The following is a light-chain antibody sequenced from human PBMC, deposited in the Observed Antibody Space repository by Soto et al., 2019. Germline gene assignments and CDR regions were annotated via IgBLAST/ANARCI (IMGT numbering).Light chain of an antibody. CDR2: EVS. CDR3: SSYTSSSPYV. CDR1: SSDVGGYNY. J-gene: IGLJ1*01. V-gene: IGLV2-14*01. Sequence: ALTQPASVSGSPGQSITISCAGTSSDVGGYNYVSWYQQHPGKAPKLMIYEVSNRPSGVSNRFSGSKSGNTASLTISRLQAEDEADYYCSSYTSSSPYVFGTGTKVTVL.